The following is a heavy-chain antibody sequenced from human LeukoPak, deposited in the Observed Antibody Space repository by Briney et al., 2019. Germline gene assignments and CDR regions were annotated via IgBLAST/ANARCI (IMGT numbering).Heavy chain of an antibody. D-gene: IGHD2-15*01. V-gene: IGHV1-69*05. J-gene: IGHJ6*03. CDR1: GGTFSSYA. CDR2: IIPIFGTA. Sequence: SVKVSCKASGGTFSSYAISWVRQAPGQGLEWMGGIIPIFGTANYAQKFQGRVTITTDESTSTAYMELSSLRSEDTAVYYCARGDPYCNGGSCYEPYYYYYMDVWGKGTTVTVSS. CDR3: ARGDPYCNGGSCYEPYYYYYMDV.